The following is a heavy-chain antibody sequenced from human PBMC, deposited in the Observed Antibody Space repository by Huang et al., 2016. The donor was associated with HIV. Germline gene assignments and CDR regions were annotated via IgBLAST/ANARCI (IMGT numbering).Heavy chain of an antibody. CDR1: GYRFRSNW. CDR3: ARLIGSPSFYYGLDV. CDR2: MYAGDSDT. V-gene: IGHV5-51*01. J-gene: IGHJ6*02. D-gene: IGHD3-10*01. Sequence: EVQLVQSGAEVKKPGESLKISCKGSGYRFRSNWIGGVRQMPGKGLGWMGIMYAGDSDTRYSPSFQGQVTIAADKSINTAYLQWSSLKASDTAMYYCARLIGSPSFYYGLDVWGQGTTVTVSS.